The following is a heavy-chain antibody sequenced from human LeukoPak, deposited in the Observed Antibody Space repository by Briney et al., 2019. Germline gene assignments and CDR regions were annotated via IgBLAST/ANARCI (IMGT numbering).Heavy chain of an antibody. CDR2: IYPADSET. CDR3: ARSGVPGAMTWFDP. D-gene: IGHD2-2*01. V-gene: IGHV5-51*01. CDR1: GYAFASYW. J-gene: IGHJ5*02. Sequence: GESLKISCRVSGYAFASYWIGWVRQVPGKGLEWMGIIYPADSETKSSPSFQGQVTFSADKSINTAYLQWTSLKASDTAMYYCARSGVPGAMTWFDPWGQGTLVTVSS.